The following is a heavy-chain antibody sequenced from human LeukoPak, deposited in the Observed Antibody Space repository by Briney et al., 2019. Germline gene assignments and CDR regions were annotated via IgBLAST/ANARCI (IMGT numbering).Heavy chain of an antibody. J-gene: IGHJ4*02. CDR1: GYSISSGYY. V-gene: IGHV4-38-2*02. CDR3: VRGSYSSGWAAFDY. D-gene: IGHD6-19*01. CDR2: IYHSGIT. Sequence: PETLSLTCIVSGYSISSGYYWGWIRQPPGKGLEWIGNIYHSGITYYNLYNPSLKSRVIISVDTSKNQFSLKLSSVTAADTAVYYCVRGSYSSGWAAFDYWGQGTLVTVSS.